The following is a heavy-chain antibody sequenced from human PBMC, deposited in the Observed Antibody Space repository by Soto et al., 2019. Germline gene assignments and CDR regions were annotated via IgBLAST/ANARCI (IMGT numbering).Heavy chain of an antibody. D-gene: IGHD4-17*01. CDR3: ARAGGTTVTGLWHFDS. CDR1: GFTFNAYS. CDR2: IWYDGTQK. J-gene: IGHJ4*02. Sequence: PGGSLRLSSEASGFTFNAYSMHWVRQAPGKGLEWLAAIWYDGTQKYYADSVKCRFIISRDNSKKTLYLEMNSLRAEDTAVYYCARAGGTTVTGLWHFDSWGQGTLVTVSS. V-gene: IGHV3-33*01.